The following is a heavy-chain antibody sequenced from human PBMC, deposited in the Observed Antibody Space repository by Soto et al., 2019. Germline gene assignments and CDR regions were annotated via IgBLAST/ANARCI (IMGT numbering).Heavy chain of an antibody. V-gene: IGHV3-23*01. CDR3: AKFFDRFGELSGPDYMDV. J-gene: IGHJ6*03. Sequence: PGGSLRLSCAASGFTFSSYAMSWVRQAPGKGLEWVSAISGSGGSTYYADSVKGRFTISRDNSKNTLYLQMNSLRAEDTAVYYCAKFFDRFGELSGPDYMDVWGKGTTVTVSS. CDR1: GFTFSSYA. D-gene: IGHD3-10*01. CDR2: ISGSGGST.